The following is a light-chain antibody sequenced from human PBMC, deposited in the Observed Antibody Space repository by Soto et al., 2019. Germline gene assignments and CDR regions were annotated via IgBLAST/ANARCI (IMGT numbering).Light chain of an antibody. CDR3: QHYNNWPWT. J-gene: IGKJ1*01. CDR1: QSVSSN. CDR2: GAS. V-gene: IGKV3-15*01. Sequence: EIVMKQSPSTLSVSPGERATLYCRASQSVSSNLAWYQQTPGQAPRLRIYGASTRATGIPARFSGSGSGTEFTLTISSLQSEDFAVYYGQHYNNWPWTCGQGTKVYIK.